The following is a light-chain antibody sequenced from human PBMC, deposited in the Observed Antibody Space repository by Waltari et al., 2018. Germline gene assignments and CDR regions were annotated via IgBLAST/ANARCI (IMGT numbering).Light chain of an antibody. V-gene: IGLV3-19*01. J-gene: IGLJ2*01. CDR3: TSRDSTGNLL. CDR1: SLRTDY. CDR2: FKT. Sequence: SELTQDPAVSVALGPTVKITCQGDSLRTDYASWYQQRPGQAPLLVIYFKTNRPPGIPGRFSGSSSGSTASLTITGVQAEDEADYYCTSRDSTGNLLFGGGTKLTVL.